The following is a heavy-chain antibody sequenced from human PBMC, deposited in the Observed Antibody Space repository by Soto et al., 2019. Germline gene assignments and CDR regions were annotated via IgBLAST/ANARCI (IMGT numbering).Heavy chain of an antibody. CDR1: GFTFSSYD. J-gene: IGHJ6*02. CDR2: IGTAGDT. D-gene: IGHD3-3*01. V-gene: IGHV3-13*01. CDR3: ARGFLRFLEGAMDV. Sequence: PGGSLRLSCAASGFTFSSYDMHWVRQATGKGLEWVSAIGTAGDTYYPGSVKGRFTISRENAKNSLYLQMNSLRAGDTAVYYCARGFLRFLEGAMDVWGQGTTVTVSS.